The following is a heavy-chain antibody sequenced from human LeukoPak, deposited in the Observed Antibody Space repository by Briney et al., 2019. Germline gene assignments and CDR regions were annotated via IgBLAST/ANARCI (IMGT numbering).Heavy chain of an antibody. V-gene: IGHV4-59*01. CDR2: IYYSGST. CDR1: GGSISSYY. Sequence: SETLSLTCTVSGGSISSYYWSWIRQPPGKGLEWIGYIYYSGSTNYNPSLKSRVTISVDTSKNQSSLKLSSVTAADTAVYYCASSPITMIVVVPLFQHWGQGTLVTVSS. D-gene: IGHD3-22*01. CDR3: ASSPITMIVVVPLFQH. J-gene: IGHJ1*01.